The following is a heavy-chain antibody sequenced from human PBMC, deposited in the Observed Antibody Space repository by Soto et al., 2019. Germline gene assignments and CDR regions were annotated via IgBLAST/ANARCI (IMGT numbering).Heavy chain of an antibody. D-gene: IGHD3-9*01. CDR2: ISAYNGNT. V-gene: IGHV1-18*01. CDR1: GYTFTSYG. Sequence: GASVKVSCKASGYTFTSYGISWVRQAPGQGLEWMGWISAYNGNTKYAQKLQGRVTITRDTSASTAYMELSSLRSEDTAVYYCARDFDWLLPNWFDPWGQGTLVTVSS. J-gene: IGHJ5*02. CDR3: ARDFDWLLPNWFDP.